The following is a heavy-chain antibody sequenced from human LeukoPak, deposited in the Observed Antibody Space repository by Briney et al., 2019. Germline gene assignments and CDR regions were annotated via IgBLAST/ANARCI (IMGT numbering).Heavy chain of an antibody. Sequence: GGSLRLSCAASGFTFSSYSMNWVRQAPGKGLEWVSSISSSSSYIYYAGSVKGRFTISRDNAKNSLYLQMNSLRAEDTAVYYCARAAQYYYGMDVWGQGTTVTVSS. CDR1: GFTFSSYS. CDR2: ISSSSSYI. CDR3: ARAAQYYYGMDV. V-gene: IGHV3-21*01. J-gene: IGHJ6*02.